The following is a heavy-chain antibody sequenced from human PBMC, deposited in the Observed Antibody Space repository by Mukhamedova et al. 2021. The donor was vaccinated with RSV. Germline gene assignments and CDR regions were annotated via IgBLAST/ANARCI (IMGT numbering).Heavy chain of an antibody. V-gene: IGHV1-46*01. D-gene: IGHD3-10*01. J-gene: IGHJ4*02. CDR2: INPSGGST. Sequence: MHWVRQAPGQGLEWMGIINPSGGSTSYAQKFQGRVTMTRDTSTSTVYMELSSLRSEDTAVYYCASDFGELLGYWGQGTLVTVYS. CDR3: ASDFGELLGY.